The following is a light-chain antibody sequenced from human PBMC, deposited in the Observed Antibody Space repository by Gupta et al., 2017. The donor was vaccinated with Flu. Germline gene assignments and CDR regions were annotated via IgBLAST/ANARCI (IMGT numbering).Light chain of an antibody. CDR1: SSNIGAGYN. Sequence: VTISCTGNSSNIGAGYNVHWYQHLPGAVPKLLIYTNSNRPSGVPDRFSASKSGTSATLAITGLQAEDEADYYCQSYDSSLSASVFGGGTKLTVL. CDR3: QSYDSSLSASV. CDR2: TNS. J-gene: IGLJ3*02. V-gene: IGLV1-40*01.